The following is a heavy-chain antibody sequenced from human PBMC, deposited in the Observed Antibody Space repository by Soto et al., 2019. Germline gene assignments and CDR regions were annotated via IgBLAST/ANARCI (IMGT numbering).Heavy chain of an antibody. J-gene: IGHJ4*02. CDR3: AKGADTSGYYSLDY. D-gene: IGHD3-22*01. CDR1: GFTVSNTY. Sequence: EVQLVESGGGLVQPGGSLRLSCAASGFTVSNTYMSWVRQAPGKGLEWVSVIYSGGTSYYADSVKGRFTISRHNSKNTLDLQMNSLRAEDTAVYYCAKGADTSGYYSLDYWGQGTLVTVSS. CDR2: IYSGGTS. V-gene: IGHV3-53*04.